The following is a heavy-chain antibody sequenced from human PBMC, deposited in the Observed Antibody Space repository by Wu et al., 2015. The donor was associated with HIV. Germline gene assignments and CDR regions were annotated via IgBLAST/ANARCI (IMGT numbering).Heavy chain of an antibody. CDR2: INPYNGDT. CDR1: GYTFTRYV. CDR3: ARAARGSCPTTSCYTLDS. V-gene: IGHV1-18*01. Sequence: QVQLVQSGTEVKKPGASVKVSCKASGYTFTRYVMSWLRQAPGQGLEWMGWINPYNGDTNYAQKFQGRVTMTTATSTSTAYMELRSLRSDDTAVYYCARAARGSCPTTSCYTLDSWGQGTPGHRLL. J-gene: IGHJ4*02. D-gene: IGHD2-2*02.